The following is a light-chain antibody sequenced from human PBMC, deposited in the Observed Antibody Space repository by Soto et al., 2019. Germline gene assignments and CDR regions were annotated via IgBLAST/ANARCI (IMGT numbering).Light chain of an antibody. V-gene: IGKV1-6*01. CDR2: AAS. J-gene: IGKJ4*01. CDR1: QGIRND. CDR3: LHDHDYPLT. Sequence: AIEMTQSPSSLSAYVGDRVIISCRASQGIRNDLGWYQQKPGKAPKLLIYAASSLQSGVPSRFSGSGSGTDFILTISSLQPEDSATYYCLHDHDYPLTFGGGTRVEIK.